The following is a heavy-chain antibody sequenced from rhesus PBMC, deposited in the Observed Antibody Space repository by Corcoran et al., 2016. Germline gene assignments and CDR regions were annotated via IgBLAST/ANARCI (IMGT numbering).Heavy chain of an antibody. V-gene: IGHV4-65*01. CDR1: GGSISSSNW. CDR3: AKQRAAAGTRAFDF. D-gene: IGHD6-31*01. J-gene: IGHJ3*01. Sequence: QVQLQESGPGLVKPSETLSLTCAVSGGSISSSNWWSWIRQSPGKGLELIGYSYGGSGSTSYNPSLKSRVTISTDSSKNQFSLKLSSVTAADTAVYYCAKQRAAAGTRAFDFWGQGLRVTVSS. CDR2: SYGGSGST.